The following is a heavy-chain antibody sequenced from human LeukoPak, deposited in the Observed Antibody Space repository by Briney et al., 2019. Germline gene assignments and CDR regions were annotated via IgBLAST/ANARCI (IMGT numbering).Heavy chain of an antibody. J-gene: IGHJ3*02. CDR2: ISGSGGST. CDR3: ARGTAEWFGELLFYSFDI. Sequence: GGSLRLSCAASGFTFSSYAMSWVRQAPGKGLEWVSAISGSGGSTYYADSVKGRFTISRDNAKNSLYLQMNSLRAEDTAVYYCARGTAEWFGELLFYSFDIWGQGTMVTVSS. CDR1: GFTFSSYA. D-gene: IGHD3-10*01. V-gene: IGHV3-23*01.